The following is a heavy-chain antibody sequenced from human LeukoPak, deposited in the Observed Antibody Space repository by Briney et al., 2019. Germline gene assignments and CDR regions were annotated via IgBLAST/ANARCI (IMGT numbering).Heavy chain of an antibody. CDR2: MNQRGSM. Sequence: SETLSLTCDVYGASFTGYYWSWIRQSPGKGLEWIGEMNQRGSMNYNPSLKSRVTISVDRSKNQFSLLLTSVTAADTAIYYCARSTGYNNGNADDHWGQGTLVTISA. J-gene: IGHJ5*02. CDR3: ARSTGYNNGNADDH. D-gene: IGHD5-18*01. V-gene: IGHV4-34*01. CDR1: GASFTGYY.